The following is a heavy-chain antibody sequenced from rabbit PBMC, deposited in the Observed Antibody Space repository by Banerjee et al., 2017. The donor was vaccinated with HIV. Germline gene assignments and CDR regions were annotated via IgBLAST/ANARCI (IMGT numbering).Heavy chain of an antibody. J-gene: IGHJ6*01. CDR1: GFDFSGYY. V-gene: IGHV1S7*01. Sequence: QLKETGGGLVQPGGSLTLSCKASGFDFSGYYMSWVRQAPGKGLGWVGIIDTGKGSTDYASWVNGRFTISSDNAQPTVDLQMNSLTAADTATYFCARALYAGYAGYGYAPYYYGMDLRGPGTLVTVS. CDR2: IDTGKGST. CDR3: ARALYAGYAGYGYAPYYYGMDL. D-gene: IGHD6-1*01.